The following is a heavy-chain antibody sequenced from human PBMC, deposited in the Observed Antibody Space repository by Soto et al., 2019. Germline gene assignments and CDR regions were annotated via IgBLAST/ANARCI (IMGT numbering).Heavy chain of an antibody. CDR1: GFTVSSNY. CDR3: ARSADWFIAVAD. CDR2: IYTGGTT. Sequence: EVQLVESGGGLVQPGGSLRLSCAASGFTVSSNYMSWVRQAPGKGLEWVSIIYTGGTTYYADSVKGRFTISRDNSKNTLNLQMNSLSAEDTAVYYCARSADWFIAVADWGQGTLVTVSS. J-gene: IGHJ4*02. D-gene: IGHD6-19*01. V-gene: IGHV3-66*01.